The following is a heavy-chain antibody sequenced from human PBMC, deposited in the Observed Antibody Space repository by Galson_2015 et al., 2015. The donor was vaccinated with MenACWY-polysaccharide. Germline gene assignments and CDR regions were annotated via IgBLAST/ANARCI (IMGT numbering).Heavy chain of an antibody. Sequence: SVKVSCKASGYIFTDFYIHWVREAPGQGLEWVGWIDPKRGGTNYAQKFQGRVTMNRDTSISTAYLELSSLRADDTAVYYCAKIPTVAATYFDYWGQPSLVTVSS. D-gene: IGHD1-26*01. J-gene: IGHJ4*02. CDR3: AKIPTVAATYFDY. CDR2: IDPKRGGT. CDR1: GYIFTDFY. V-gene: IGHV1-2*02.